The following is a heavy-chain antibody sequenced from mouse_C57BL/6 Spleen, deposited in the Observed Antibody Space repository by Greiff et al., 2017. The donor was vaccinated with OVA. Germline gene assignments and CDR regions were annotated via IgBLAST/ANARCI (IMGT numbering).Heavy chain of an antibody. D-gene: IGHD1-1*01. CDR2: IYPGSGST. CDR1: GYTFTSYW. J-gene: IGHJ4*01. Sequence: VQLQQPGAELVKPGASVKLSCKASGYTFTSYWITWVKQRPGQGLEWIGDIYPGSGSTNYNEKFKSKATLTVDTSSSTAYMQLSSLTSEDSAVYYGARGSTVVAPGAMDDWGQGTSVTVSS. V-gene: IGHV1-55*01. CDR3: ARGSTVVAPGAMDD.